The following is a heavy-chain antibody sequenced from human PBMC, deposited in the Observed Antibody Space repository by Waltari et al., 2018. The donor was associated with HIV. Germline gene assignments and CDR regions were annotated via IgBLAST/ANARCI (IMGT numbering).Heavy chain of an antibody. Sequence: QVQLVQSGAEVKKPGASVKVSCKASGYTFTSYGISWVRQAPGQGLEWMGRIRGYNGKKHNAKKFQGRVTSTTDTSTSTAYMVLRSLRSDDTAVYYCARLVAWGLGGMDVWGQCTTFTVSS. CDR1: GYTFTSYG. V-gene: IGHV1-18*01. CDR3: ARLVAWGLGGMDV. D-gene: IGHD2-8*02. CDR2: IRGYNGKK. J-gene: IGHJ6*02.